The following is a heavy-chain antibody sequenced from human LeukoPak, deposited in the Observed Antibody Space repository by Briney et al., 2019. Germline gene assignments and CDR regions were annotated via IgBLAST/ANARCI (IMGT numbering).Heavy chain of an antibody. CDR3: ARTIPSGWYVYFQH. Sequence: PSETLSLTCSVSGGSISSTTYYWGWIRQPPGKGLEWIGSVYYSGSTSDNPSLKSRVTIFVDTSKNQFSLKLISVTAADTAVYYCARTIPSGWYVYFQHWGQGTLVTVSS. J-gene: IGHJ1*01. D-gene: IGHD6-19*01. CDR2: VYYSGST. V-gene: IGHV4-39*01. CDR1: GGSISSTTYY.